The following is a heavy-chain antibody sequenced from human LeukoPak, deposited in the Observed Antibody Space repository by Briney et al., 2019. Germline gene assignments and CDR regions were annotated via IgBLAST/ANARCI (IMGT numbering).Heavy chain of an antibody. V-gene: IGHV4-59*01. J-gene: IGHJ1*01. CDR1: GGSISSYY. CDR2: IYYSRGS. CDR3: ARDGPAAGQYFQH. Sequence: SETLSLTCTVSGGSISSYYWSWIRRPPGKGLEWMGYIYYSRGSNYNPPLTRRVTISVDTSKNQFSLKLRSVTAADTAVYYCARDGPAAGQYFQHWGESPLVTVSS. D-gene: IGHD6-13*01.